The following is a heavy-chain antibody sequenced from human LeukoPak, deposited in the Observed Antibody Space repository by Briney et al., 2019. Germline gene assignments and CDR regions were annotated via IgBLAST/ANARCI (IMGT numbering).Heavy chain of an antibody. CDR1: GFSVSDNH. V-gene: IGHV3-53*01. CDR2: IYIGGAT. Sequence: GGSLRLSCAASGFSVSDNHMNWVRQAPGKGLEWVSNIYIGGATYYADFVKGRFTISRDNSKNMLYLQMNSLRVEDTAVYYCATNYPRGLSDFDDWGQGTLVTVSS. CDR3: ATNYPRGLSDFDD. D-gene: IGHD3/OR15-3a*01. J-gene: IGHJ4*02.